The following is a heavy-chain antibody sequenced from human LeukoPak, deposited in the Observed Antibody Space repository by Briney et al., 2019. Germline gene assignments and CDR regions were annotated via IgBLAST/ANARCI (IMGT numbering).Heavy chain of an antibody. D-gene: IGHD3-3*01. Sequence: LSGGSLRLSCAASGFTFSSYAMSWVRQAPGKGLEWVSAISGSGGSTYYADSVKGRFTISRDNSKNTLYLQMNSLRGEDTAVYYCAKENDFWSGSYNAFDIWGQGTMVTVSS. J-gene: IGHJ3*02. V-gene: IGHV3-23*01. CDR3: AKENDFWSGSYNAFDI. CDR2: ISGSGGST. CDR1: GFTFSSYA.